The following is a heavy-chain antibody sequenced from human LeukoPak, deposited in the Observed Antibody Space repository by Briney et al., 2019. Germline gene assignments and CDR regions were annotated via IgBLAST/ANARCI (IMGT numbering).Heavy chain of an antibody. CDR3: ARVRDNFDY. D-gene: IGHD3-10*01. CDR2: IYYSGST. J-gene: IGHJ4*02. Sequence: SETLSLTCTVSGGSISSGDYYWSWIRQPPGKGLEWIGYIYYSGSTYYNPSLKSRVIISVGTSKNQFSLKLSSVTAADTAVYYCARVRDNFDYWGQGTLVTASS. CDR1: GGSISSGDYY. V-gene: IGHV4-30-4*01.